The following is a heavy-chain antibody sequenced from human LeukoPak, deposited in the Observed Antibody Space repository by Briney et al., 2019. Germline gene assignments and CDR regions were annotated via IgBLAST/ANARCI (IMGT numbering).Heavy chain of an antibody. V-gene: IGHV3-30*02. J-gene: IGHJ5*02. CDR3: AKGYCSSTSCRRGAIWRFDP. D-gene: IGHD2-2*01. CDR1: GFTFSSYG. CDR2: IRYDGSNK. Sequence: GGSLRLSCAASGFTFSSYGMHWVRQAPGKGLEWVAFIRYDGSNKYYADSVKGRFTISRDNSKNTLYLQMNSLRAEDTAVYYCAKGYCSSTSCRRGAIWRFDPWGQGTLVTVSS.